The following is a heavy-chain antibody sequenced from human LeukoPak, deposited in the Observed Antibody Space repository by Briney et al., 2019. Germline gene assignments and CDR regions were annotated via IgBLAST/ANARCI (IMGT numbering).Heavy chain of an antibody. CDR1: GFTFSAYA. CDR3: VRDGDFDY. CDR2: ISATGGST. Sequence: GGSLRLSCAASGFTFSAYAMNWVRQAPGKGLEWVSTISATGGSTYYADSVKGRFTISRDNSKNTLYVQMNGLKAEDTAVYYCVRDGDFDYWGQGTLVTVSS. D-gene: IGHD7-27*01. J-gene: IGHJ4*02. V-gene: IGHV3-23*01.